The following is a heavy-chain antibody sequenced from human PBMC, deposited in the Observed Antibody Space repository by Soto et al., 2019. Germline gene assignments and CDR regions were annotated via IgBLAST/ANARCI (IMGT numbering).Heavy chain of an antibody. V-gene: IGHV4-39*02. D-gene: IGHD5-12*01. J-gene: IGHJ4*02. CDR2: IYYSGST. CDR1: GGSISSSSYY. Sequence: PSETLSLTCTVSGGSISSSSYYWGWIRQPPGKGLEWIGSIYYSGSTYYNPSLKSRVTISVDTSKNQFSLKLSSVTAADTAVYYCARDYERHYFDYWGQGTLVTVSS. CDR3: ARDYERHYFDY.